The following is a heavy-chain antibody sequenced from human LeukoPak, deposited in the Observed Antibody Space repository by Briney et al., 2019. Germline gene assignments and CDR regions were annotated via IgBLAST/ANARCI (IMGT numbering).Heavy chain of an antibody. Sequence: PGESLRLSCAASGFTFSSYAMHWVRQAPGKGLEYVSAISSNGGSTYYANSVKGRFTISRDNSKNTLYLQMGSLRAEDMAVYYCARGGHYYDSSGYSDFDYWGQGTLVTVSS. D-gene: IGHD3-22*01. J-gene: IGHJ4*02. CDR3: ARGGHYYDSSGYSDFDY. CDR1: GFTFSSYA. CDR2: ISSNGGST. V-gene: IGHV3-64*01.